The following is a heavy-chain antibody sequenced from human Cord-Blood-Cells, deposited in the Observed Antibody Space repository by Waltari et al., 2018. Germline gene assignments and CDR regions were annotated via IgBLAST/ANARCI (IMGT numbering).Heavy chain of an antibody. CDR3: ARERGDTAMGIDY. Sequence: QVQLVESGGGVVQPGRSLRLSCAASGFTFSRYATHWVRQAPGKGLEWVAVISYDGSNKYYADSVKGRFTISRDNSKNTLYLQMNSLRAEDTAVYYCARERGDTAMGIDYWGQGTLVTVSS. CDR2: ISYDGSNK. CDR1: GFTFSRYA. D-gene: IGHD5-18*01. V-gene: IGHV3-30-3*01. J-gene: IGHJ4*02.